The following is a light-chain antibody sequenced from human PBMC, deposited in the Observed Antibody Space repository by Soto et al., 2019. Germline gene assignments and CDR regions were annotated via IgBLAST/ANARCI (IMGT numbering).Light chain of an antibody. V-gene: IGLV2-23*02. CDR1: SSDVGRYNL. CDR2: EVT. Sequence: QSALTQPASVSGSPGQSITISCTGTSSDVGRYNLVSWYQHHPGKAPKIMIYEVTKRPSGVSNRFSGSKSGNTASLTISGLQAEDEADYYCCSYAGTIIYVFGTWTKVTV. J-gene: IGLJ1*01. CDR3: CSYAGTIIYV.